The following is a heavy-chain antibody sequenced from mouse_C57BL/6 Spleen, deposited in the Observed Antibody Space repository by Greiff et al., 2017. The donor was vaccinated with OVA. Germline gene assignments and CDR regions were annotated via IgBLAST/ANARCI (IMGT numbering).Heavy chain of an antibody. CDR2: IDPSDSYT. CDR3: AREGLGPFDY. J-gene: IGHJ2*01. Sequence: QVQLQQSGAELVKPGASVKLSCKASGYTFTSYWMQWVKQRPGQGLEWIGEIDPSDSYTNYNQKFKGKATLTVDTSSSTAYMQLSSLTSEDSAVYDCAREGLGPFDYWGQGTTLTVSS. D-gene: IGHD4-1*01. CDR1: GYTFTSYW. V-gene: IGHV1-50*01.